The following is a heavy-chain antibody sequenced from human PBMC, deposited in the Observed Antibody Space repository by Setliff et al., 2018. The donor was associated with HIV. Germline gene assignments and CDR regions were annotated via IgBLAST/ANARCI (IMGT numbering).Heavy chain of an antibody. CDR3: ARVGYHGSGRYSFDY. D-gene: IGHD3-10*01. V-gene: IGHV4-34*01. Sequence: PSETLSLTCAVYGGSFSGYYWSWIRQPPGKGLEWIGEINHSGSTNYNPSLKSRVTILVDTSKNQFSLKLSSVTAADTAVYYCARVGYHGSGRYSFDYWGQGTLVTVSS. J-gene: IGHJ4*02. CDR2: INHSGST. CDR1: GGSFSGYY.